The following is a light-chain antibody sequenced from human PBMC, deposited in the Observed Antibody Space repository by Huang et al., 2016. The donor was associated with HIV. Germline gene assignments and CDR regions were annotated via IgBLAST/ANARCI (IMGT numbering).Light chain of an antibody. CDR1: QSVTTN. Sequence: EIVMTQSPATLSVSPGERVTLSCRTSQSVTTNLAWYQHKPGQAPRLLIYGTSTRATDIPARFSGSGSGTEFTLTISSLQSEDFAVYFCQHYKTFGRGTKLEIK. CDR2: GTS. J-gene: IGKJ2*01. V-gene: IGKV3-15*01. CDR3: QHYKT.